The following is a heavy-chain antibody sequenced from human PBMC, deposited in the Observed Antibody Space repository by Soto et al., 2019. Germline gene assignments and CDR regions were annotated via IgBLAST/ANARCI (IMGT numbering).Heavy chain of an antibody. V-gene: IGHV5-51*01. CDR1: GYSFTSYW. Sequence: PGESLKISCKGSGYSFTSYWIGWVRQMPGKGLEWMGIIYPGDSDTRYSPSFQGQVTISADKSISTAYLQWSSLKASDTAMYYCARHSFYYDILTGADFDYWGQGTLVTVSS. J-gene: IGHJ4*02. CDR3: ARHSFYYDILTGADFDY. D-gene: IGHD3-9*01. CDR2: IYPGDSDT.